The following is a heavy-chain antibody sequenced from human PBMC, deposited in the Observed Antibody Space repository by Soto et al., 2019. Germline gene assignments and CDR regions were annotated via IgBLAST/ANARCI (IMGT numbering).Heavy chain of an antibody. CDR3: ARASGGELRKPMDAFDI. CDR2: ISSSSSTI. V-gene: IGHV3-48*02. Sequence: EGSLRLSCAASRFTFSSYSMNWVRQAPGKGLEWVSYISSSSSTIYCADSVKGRFTISRDNAKNSLYLQMNSLRDEDTAVYYCARASGGELRKPMDAFDIWGQGTMVTVSS. J-gene: IGHJ3*02. CDR1: RFTFSSYS. D-gene: IGHD1-26*01.